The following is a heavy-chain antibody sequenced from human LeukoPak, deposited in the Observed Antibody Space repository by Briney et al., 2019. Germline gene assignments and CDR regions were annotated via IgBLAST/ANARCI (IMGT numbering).Heavy chain of an antibody. Sequence: GGSLRLSCAASGFTFTIYSMNWVRQAPGKGLEWVSAVSGGDSDSYYADSVKGRFTISRDNSKNTLYLQMNSLRADDTAIYYCAKGVDYWGQGTLVTVSS. CDR2: VSGGDSDS. CDR1: GFTFTIYS. D-gene: IGHD3-3*01. J-gene: IGHJ4*02. V-gene: IGHV3-23*01. CDR3: AKGVDY.